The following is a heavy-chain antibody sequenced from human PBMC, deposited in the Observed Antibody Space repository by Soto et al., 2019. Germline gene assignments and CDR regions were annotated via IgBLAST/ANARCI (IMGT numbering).Heavy chain of an antibody. V-gene: IGHV1-69*01. CDR1: GGTFSSYA. J-gene: IGHJ6*02. CDR2: IIPISETT. D-gene: IGHD2-2*01. CDR3: ARSQGSSTSLEIYYYYYYGMDV. Sequence: QVQLVQSGAEGKKPGSSVKVSCKASGGTFSSYAISWVRQAPGQGLEWMGGIIPISETTNYAQKFQGRVTITAEESKSTAYMELSSLRSEDTAVYYCARSQGSSTSLEIYYYYYYGMDVWGQGTTVTVSS.